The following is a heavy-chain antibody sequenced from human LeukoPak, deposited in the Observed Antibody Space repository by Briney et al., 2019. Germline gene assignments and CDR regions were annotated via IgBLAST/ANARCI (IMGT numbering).Heavy chain of an antibody. D-gene: IGHD6-19*01. CDR1: GYTFTGYY. Sequence: ASVKVSCKASGYTFTGYYMHWVRQAPGQGLEWMGWINPNSGGTNYAQKFQGRVTMTRDTSISTAYMDLSRLGSDDAAVYYCARGLWLESKPDYWGQGTLVTVSS. V-gene: IGHV1-2*02. J-gene: IGHJ4*02. CDR3: ARGLWLESKPDY. CDR2: INPNSGGT.